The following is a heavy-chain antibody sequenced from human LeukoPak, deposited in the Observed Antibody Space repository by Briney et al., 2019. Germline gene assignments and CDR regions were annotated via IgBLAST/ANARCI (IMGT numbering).Heavy chain of an antibody. CDR3: ARELWCSGGNCYLNAFDM. Sequence: ASVKVSCKISGYIFTSYGIIWVRQAPGQGLEWMAYISPLNGKTRFAQKIQGRVALTTDTSTSTAYMELRSLRYDDTAVYFCARELWCSGGNCYLNAFDMWGQGTMVTV. J-gene: IGHJ3*02. CDR2: ISPLNGKT. D-gene: IGHD2-15*01. V-gene: IGHV1-18*01. CDR1: GYIFTSYG.